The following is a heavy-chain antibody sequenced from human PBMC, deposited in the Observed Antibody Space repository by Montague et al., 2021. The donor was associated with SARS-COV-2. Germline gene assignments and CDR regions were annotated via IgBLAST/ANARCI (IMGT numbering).Heavy chain of an antibody. Sequence: SETLSLTCAVYGGSFSGYYWTWIRQPPGKRLEWIGEINHSGSTNYNPSLKSRVTISVDTSKNQFSLKLRSVTAADTAVYYCARGQPPRITFGGIISYGLDVWGQGTTVTVSS. CDR3: ARGQPPRITFGGIISYGLDV. V-gene: IGHV4-34*01. CDR1: GGSFSGYY. J-gene: IGHJ6*02. CDR2: INHSGST. D-gene: IGHD3-16*02.